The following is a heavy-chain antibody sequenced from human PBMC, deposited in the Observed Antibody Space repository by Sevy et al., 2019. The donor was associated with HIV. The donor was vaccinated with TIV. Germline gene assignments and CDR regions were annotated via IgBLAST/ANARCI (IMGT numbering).Heavy chain of an antibody. V-gene: IGHV3-30*18. J-gene: IGHJ4*02. CDR1: GFTFSSYG. CDR3: AKKFDYYHNSGTGGLVY. Sequence: GGSLRLSCAASGFTFSSYGMHWVRQAPGKGLEWVTVISYDGSNKYYADSVKGRFTISRDNSKNTLYLQMNSLRAEDTAVYYCAKKFDYYHNSGTGGLVYWGQGTLVTDSS. CDR2: ISYDGSNK. D-gene: IGHD3-22*01.